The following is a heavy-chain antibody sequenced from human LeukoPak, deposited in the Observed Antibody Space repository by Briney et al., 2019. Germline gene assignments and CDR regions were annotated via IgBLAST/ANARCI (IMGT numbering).Heavy chain of an antibody. CDR2: IWSDGTNK. CDR3: AKDIERGFDYTNSLDY. CDR1: GFTFTSYG. V-gene: IGHV3-33*06. J-gene: IGHJ4*02. D-gene: IGHD4-11*01. Sequence: GRSLRLSCAASGFTFTSYGMHWVRQARGKGQEWVAIIWSDGTNKYYADSVKGRFAISRDDYNNMVYLQMNSLRVEDTAVYYCAKDIERGFDYTNSLDYWGQGTLVTVSS.